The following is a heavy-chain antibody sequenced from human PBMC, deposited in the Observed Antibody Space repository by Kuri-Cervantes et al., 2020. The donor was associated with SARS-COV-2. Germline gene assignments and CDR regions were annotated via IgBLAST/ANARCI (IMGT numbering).Heavy chain of an antibody. V-gene: IGHV3-48*01. D-gene: IGHD6-13*01. Sequence: GESLKISCAASRFTFSSYSMNWVRQAPGKGLEWVSYISSSSSTIYYADSVKGRFTISRDNAKNSLYLQMNSLRAEDTAVYYCARCPSSSWYSDAFDIWGQGTMVTVSS. J-gene: IGHJ3*02. CDR2: ISSSSSTI. CDR1: RFTFSSYS. CDR3: ARCPSSSWYSDAFDI.